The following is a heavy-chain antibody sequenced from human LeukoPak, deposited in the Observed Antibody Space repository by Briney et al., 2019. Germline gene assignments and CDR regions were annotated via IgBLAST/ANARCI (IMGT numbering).Heavy chain of an antibody. CDR1: GGTFSSYA. V-gene: IGHV1-69*13. J-gene: IGHJ6*04. CDR2: IIPIFGTA. D-gene: IGHD1-1*01. Sequence: ASVKVSCKASGGTFSSYAVSWVRQAPGQGLEWMGGIIPIFGTANYAQKFQGRVTITADESTSTAYMGLSSLRSEDTAVYYCATTGTTRASVYYYGMDVWGKGTTVTVFS. CDR3: ATTGTTRASVYYYGMDV.